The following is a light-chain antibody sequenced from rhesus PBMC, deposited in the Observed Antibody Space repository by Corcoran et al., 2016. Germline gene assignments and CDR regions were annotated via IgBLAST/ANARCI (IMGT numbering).Light chain of an antibody. CDR1: QSLSNY. Sequence: DIQMTQSPSSLSASVGDRVTITCQASQSLSNYLNWYQQKPGKIPKLLIYRASSLQSVIPSRFSGSGSGTDFTLTISSLQPEDFATYYCQQGYSYPFTFGPGTKLDIK. CDR3: QQGYSYPFT. CDR2: RAS. V-gene: IGKV1S9*01. J-gene: IGKJ3*01.